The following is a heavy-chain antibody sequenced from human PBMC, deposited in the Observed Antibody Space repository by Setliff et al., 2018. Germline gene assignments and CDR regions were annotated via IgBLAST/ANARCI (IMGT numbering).Heavy chain of an antibody. Sequence: LSLTCTVSGASITNINYYWGLIRQPPGKGLEWIGSILYSGRTFYNPSLKSRVTISVDTSKNQFSLTLSSVTAADTAVYYCARLPNYVWGSPVDYWGQGTLVTVSS. J-gene: IGHJ4*02. D-gene: IGHD3-16*01. V-gene: IGHV4-39*01. CDR2: ILYSGRT. CDR3: ARLPNYVWGSPVDY. CDR1: GASITNINYY.